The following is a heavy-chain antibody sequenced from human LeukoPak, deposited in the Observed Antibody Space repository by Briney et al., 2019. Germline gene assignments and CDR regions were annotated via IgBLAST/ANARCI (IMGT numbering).Heavy chain of an antibody. Sequence: SETLSLTCAVYGGSFGVYYWSWIRQPPGKGLEWIGEINHSGSTNYNPSLKSRVTISVDTSKNQFSLKLSSVTAADTAVYYCARAISQSGYFDYWGQGTLVTVSS. CDR1: GGSFGVYY. V-gene: IGHV4-34*01. J-gene: IGHJ4*02. CDR2: INHSGST. D-gene: IGHD3-10*01. CDR3: ARAISQSGYFDY.